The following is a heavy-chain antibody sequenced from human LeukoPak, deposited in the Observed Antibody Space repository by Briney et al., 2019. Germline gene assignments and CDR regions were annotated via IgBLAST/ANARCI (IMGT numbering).Heavy chain of an antibody. CDR3: ARVSFFGVVTIDY. CDR2: ISAPNGNT. J-gene: IGHJ4*02. V-gene: IGHV1-18*01. Sequence: ASVKVSCKASGYTFTNYAFAWVRQAPGQGLDWMGWISAPNGNTNYAHKLQGRDTMTTDTSTTTAYMELRSMRSDDTAVYYCARVSFFGVVTIDYWGQGTLVTVSS. CDR1: GYTFTNYA. D-gene: IGHD3-3*01.